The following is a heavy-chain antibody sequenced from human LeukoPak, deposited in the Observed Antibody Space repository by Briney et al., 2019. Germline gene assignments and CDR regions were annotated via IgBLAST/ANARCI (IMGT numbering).Heavy chain of an antibody. V-gene: IGHV4-61*02. CDR3: ARSNDFWSGYGYAFDI. J-gene: IGHJ3*02. CDR2: IYTSGST. D-gene: IGHD3-3*01. Sequence: PSETLSLTCTVSGGSISSGSYYWSWIRQPAGKGLEWIGRIYTSGSTNYNPSLKSRVIISVDTSKNQFSLKLSSVTAADTAVYYCARSNDFWSGYGYAFDIWGQGTMVTVSS. CDR1: GGSISSGSYY.